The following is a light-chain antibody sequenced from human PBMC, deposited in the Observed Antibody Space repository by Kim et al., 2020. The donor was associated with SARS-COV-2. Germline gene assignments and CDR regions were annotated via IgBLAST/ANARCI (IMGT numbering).Light chain of an antibody. J-gene: IGLJ3*02. CDR3: QVWASSTVV. Sequence: SVALGQTARITCGGNNIGSIHVHWLQQKPGQAPVLLIYRDTTRPSGIPERFSGSNSGNTATLTISRAQAGDEADYYCQVWASSTVVFGGGTQLTVL. CDR2: RDT. V-gene: IGLV3-9*01. CDR1: NIGSIH.